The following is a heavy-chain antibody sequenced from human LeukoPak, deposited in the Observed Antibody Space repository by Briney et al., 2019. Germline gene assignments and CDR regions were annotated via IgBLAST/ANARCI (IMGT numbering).Heavy chain of an antibody. J-gene: IGHJ4*02. V-gene: IGHV4-34*01. Sequence: SETLSLTCAVYGGSFSGYYWSWIRQPPGKGLEWIGEINHTGSTNYNPSLKSRVTISVDTSKNQFSLKLSSVTAADTAVYYCARGPEGIAAAGRDYWGQGTLVTVSS. D-gene: IGHD6-13*01. CDR3: ARGPEGIAAAGRDY. CDR2: INHTGST. CDR1: GGSFSGYY.